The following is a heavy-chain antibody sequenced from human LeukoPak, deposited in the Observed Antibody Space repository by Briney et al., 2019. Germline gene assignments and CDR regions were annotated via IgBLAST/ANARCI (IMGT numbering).Heavy chain of an antibody. Sequence: GSLGPSYAAAGFTFSSYAMSGVRRAPGRGVEGGSAIIGSGGSTYYADSVKGRFTISRDNSKNTLYLQMNSLRAEDTAVYYCAKASFNYYDSSGPNFSWGQGTLVTVSS. CDR3: AKASFNYYDSSGPNFS. CDR2: IIGSGGST. V-gene: IGHV3-23*01. D-gene: IGHD3-22*01. J-gene: IGHJ5*02. CDR1: GFTFSSYA.